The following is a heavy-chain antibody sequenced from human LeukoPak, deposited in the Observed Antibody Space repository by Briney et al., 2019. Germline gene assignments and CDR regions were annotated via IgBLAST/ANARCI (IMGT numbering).Heavy chain of an antibody. V-gene: IGHV3-21*01. J-gene: IGHJ4*02. D-gene: IGHD2-2*01. CDR2: ISSSSSYI. CDR3: ARDSVVRYCSSTSCPSDY. CDR1: GFPFSTYA. Sequence: GGSLRLSCAASGFPFSTYAMNWVRQAPGKGLEWVSSISSSSSYIYYADSVKGRFTISRDNAKSSLYLQMNSLRAEDTAVYYCARDSVVRYCSSTSCPSDYWGQGTLVTVSS.